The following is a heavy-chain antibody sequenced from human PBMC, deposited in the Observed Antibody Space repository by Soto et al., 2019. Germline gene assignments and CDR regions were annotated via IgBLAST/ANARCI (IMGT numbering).Heavy chain of an antibody. J-gene: IGHJ6*02. D-gene: IGHD2-2*01. Sequence: EVQLVVSGGGLVQPGGSLSLSCAASGFTFSNTWMHWVRQAPGKGLVWVSHINSDGTTTTYADSGEGRFTISRDNAKNTAHLQMNSLRAEDTAVYYCATDGSYAQHVWGQGTAVTVSS. CDR2: INSDGTTT. V-gene: IGHV3-74*01. CDR1: GFTFSNTW. CDR3: ATDGSYAQHV.